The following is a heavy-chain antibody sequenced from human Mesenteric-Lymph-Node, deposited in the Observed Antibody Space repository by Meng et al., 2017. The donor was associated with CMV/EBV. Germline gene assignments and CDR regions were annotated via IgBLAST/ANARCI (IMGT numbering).Heavy chain of an antibody. CDR2: INTDWRIT. V-gene: IGHV3-74*01. CDR3: IKDLVGKRDH. J-gene: IGHJ4*02. D-gene: IGHD1-1*01. CDR1: CVTFTCYR. Sequence: LGFVAGLGSPWGHLALSWGARCVTFTCYRMDRVRQVPGEGLVCVSRINTDWRITSYADSVKGRFTISIDNAKITLYLQMSDLRADDSAVYYCIKDLVGKRDHWGQGTLVTVSS.